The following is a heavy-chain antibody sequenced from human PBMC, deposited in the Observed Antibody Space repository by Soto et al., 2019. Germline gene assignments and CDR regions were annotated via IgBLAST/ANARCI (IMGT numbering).Heavy chain of an antibody. V-gene: IGHV4-31*03. CDR2: IYYSGGT. Sequence: LSHSCTFAWGTLRNGGVSLTWIKQPPGKGLEFIGYIYYSGGTYYNPSLKSRLTISIDTSKNQFSLNLTSVTAADTAVYYCARRGGSSSRYYYSALDVWVLGT. D-gene: IGHD6-6*01. CDR1: WGTLRNGGVS. CDR3: ARRGGSSSRYYYSALDV. J-gene: IGHJ6*02.